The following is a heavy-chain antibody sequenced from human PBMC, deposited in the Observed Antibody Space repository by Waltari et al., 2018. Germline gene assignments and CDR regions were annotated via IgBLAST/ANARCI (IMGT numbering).Heavy chain of an antibody. J-gene: IGHJ4*02. Sequence: EVQLVESGGGLVKPGGSLRLSCAASGFTFSSYSMNWVRQAPGTGLEWVSSISSSSSYIYYADSVKGRFTISRDNAKNSLYLQMNSLRAEDTAVYYCARARYDFWSGYYFEFDYWGQGTLVTVSS. D-gene: IGHD3-3*01. CDR2: ISSSSSYI. V-gene: IGHV3-21*01. CDR3: ARARYDFWSGYYFEFDY. CDR1: GFTFSSYS.